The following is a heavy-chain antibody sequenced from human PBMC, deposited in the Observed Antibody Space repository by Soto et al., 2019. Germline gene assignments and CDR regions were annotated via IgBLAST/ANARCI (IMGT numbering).Heavy chain of an antibody. CDR2: IYYSGST. J-gene: IGHJ4*02. CDR3: ARVSPRVVPAAISFDY. Sequence: SGTLSLTCTVSGGSISSYYWSWIRQPPGKGLEWIGYIYYSGSTNYNPSLKSRVTISVDTSKNQFSLKLSSVTAADTAVYYCARVSPRVVPAAISFDYWGQGTLVTVSS. D-gene: IGHD2-2*02. CDR1: GGSISSYY. V-gene: IGHV4-59*01.